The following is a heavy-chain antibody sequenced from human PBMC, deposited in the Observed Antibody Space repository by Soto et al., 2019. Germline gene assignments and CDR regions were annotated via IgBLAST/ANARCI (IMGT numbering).Heavy chain of an antibody. J-gene: IGHJ5*02. D-gene: IGHD2-15*01. CDR1: GDIFSNYA. CDR2: IIPIYGTT. CDR3: ARDLGGCSAGSCRYNWFDP. Sequence: SVKVSCKASGDIFSNYAVSWARQAPGQGLEWMGGIIPIYGTTNYAQKFQDRVTITADESTSTAYMELSSLRSEDTAVYYCARDLGGCSAGSCRYNWFDPWGQGTLVTVSS. V-gene: IGHV1-69*13.